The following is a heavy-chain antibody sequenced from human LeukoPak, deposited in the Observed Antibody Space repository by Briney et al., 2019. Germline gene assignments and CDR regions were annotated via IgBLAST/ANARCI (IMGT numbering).Heavy chain of an antibody. J-gene: IGHJ4*02. V-gene: IGHV3-23*01. Sequence: GGSLRLSCAASGFTFSSYGMSWVRQAPGKGLEWVSAISGSGGSTYYADSVKGRFTISRDNSKNALYLQMNSLRAEDTAVYYCAKGSWKATVTTDYWGQGTLVTVSS. D-gene: IGHD4-17*01. CDR3: AKGSWKATVTTDY. CDR2: ISGSGGST. CDR1: GFTFSSYG.